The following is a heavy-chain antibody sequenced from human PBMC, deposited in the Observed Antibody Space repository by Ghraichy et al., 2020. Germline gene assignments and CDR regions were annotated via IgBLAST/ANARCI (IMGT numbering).Heavy chain of an antibody. CDR2: ISYDGSNK. CDR1: GFTFSSYA. J-gene: IGHJ6*02. CDR3: AREPGYCSGGSCGGMDV. V-gene: IGHV3-30*04. Sequence: GGSLRLSCAASGFTFSSYAMHWVRQAPGKGLEWVTVISYDGSNKYYADSVKGRFTISRDNSKNTLYLQMNSLRAEDTAVYYCAREPGYCSGGSCGGMDVWGQGTTVTVSS. D-gene: IGHD2-15*01.